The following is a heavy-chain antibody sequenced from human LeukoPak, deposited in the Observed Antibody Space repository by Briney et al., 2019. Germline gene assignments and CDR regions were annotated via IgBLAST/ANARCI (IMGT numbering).Heavy chain of an antibody. CDR2: INHSGST. CDR3: ARAWSSNRYYYGSGSIQYYYYYMDV. V-gene: IGHV4-34*01. D-gene: IGHD3-10*01. Sequence: PSETLSLTCAVYGGSFSGYYWSWIRQPPGKGLEWIGEINHSGSTNYNPSLKSRVTISVDTSKNQFSLKLSSVTAADTAVYYCARAWSSNRYYYGSGSIQYYYYYMDVWGKGTTVTVSS. CDR1: GGSFSGYY. J-gene: IGHJ6*03.